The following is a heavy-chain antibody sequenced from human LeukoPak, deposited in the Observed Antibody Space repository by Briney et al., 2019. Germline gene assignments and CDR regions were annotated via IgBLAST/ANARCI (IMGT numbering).Heavy chain of an antibody. CDR2: IRTKANSYAT. J-gene: IGHJ4*02. CDR1: GFIFSDSA. D-gene: IGHD6-19*01. V-gene: IGHV3-73*01. Sequence: PGGSLRLSCAASGFIFSDSAIHWVRQASGKGLEWVGRIRTKANSYATAYGASVKGRFTISRDNSKNTLYLQMNSLRAEDTAVYYCAKGGIAVAPLDYWGQGTLVTVSS. CDR3: AKGGIAVAPLDY.